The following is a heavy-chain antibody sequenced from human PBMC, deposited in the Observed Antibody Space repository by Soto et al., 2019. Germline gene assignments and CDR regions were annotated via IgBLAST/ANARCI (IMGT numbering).Heavy chain of an antibody. J-gene: IGHJ6*02. CDR2: IWYDGSNK. D-gene: IGHD2-8*01. CDR1: GFTFSSYG. V-gene: IGHV3-33*01. CDR3: ASVNVGYDYYYGMDV. Sequence: GGSLRLSCAASGFTFSSYGMHWVRQAPGKGLEWVAVIWYDGSNKYYADSVKGRFTISRDNSKNTLYLQMNSLRAEDTAVHYCASVNVGYDYYYGMDVWGPGTTVAVPS.